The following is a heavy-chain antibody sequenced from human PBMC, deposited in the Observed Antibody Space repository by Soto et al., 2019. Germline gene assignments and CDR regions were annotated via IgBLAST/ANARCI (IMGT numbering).Heavy chain of an antibody. J-gene: IGHJ4*02. CDR3: PRDRGTYALDY. Sequence: QVQLVQSGAEVKKPGASVKVSCKASGYTFTSYGISWVRQAPGQGLEWMGWISAYNGNTNYAQKLQGRVTMTTDTPTSTSYMQLRSLTPDHTPVYYSPRDRGTYALDYWGQGTLVTVSS. V-gene: IGHV1-18*01. CDR1: GYTFTSYG. CDR2: ISAYNGNT. D-gene: IGHD3-10*01.